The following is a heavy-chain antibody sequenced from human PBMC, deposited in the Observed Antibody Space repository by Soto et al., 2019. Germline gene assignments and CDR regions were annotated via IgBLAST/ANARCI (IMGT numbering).Heavy chain of an antibody. CDR2: ISWDGGST. CDR3: AKDYLEYSSSLPDY. V-gene: IGHV3-43*01. D-gene: IGHD6-6*01. CDR1: GLTFDDYT. J-gene: IGHJ4*02. Sequence: TGGSLRLSCAASGLTFDDYTMHWVRQAPGKGLEWVSLISWDGGSTYYADSVKGRFTISRDNSKNSLYLQMICLRTDDTALYYCAKDYLEYSSSLPDYWGQGTLVTVSS.